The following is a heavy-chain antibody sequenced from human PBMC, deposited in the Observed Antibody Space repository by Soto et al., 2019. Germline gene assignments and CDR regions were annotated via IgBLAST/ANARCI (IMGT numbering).Heavy chain of an antibody. D-gene: IGHD2-2*01. CDR3: ARDRPLHCSSTSCSPGMDV. CDR1: GYTFTSYG. Sequence: ASVKVSCKASGYTFTSYGISWVRQAPGQRLEWMGWINAGNGNTKYSQKFQGRVTITRDTSASTAYMELSSLRSEDTAVYYCARDRPLHCSSTSCSPGMDVWGQGTTVTVSS. CDR2: INAGNGNT. J-gene: IGHJ6*02. V-gene: IGHV1-3*01.